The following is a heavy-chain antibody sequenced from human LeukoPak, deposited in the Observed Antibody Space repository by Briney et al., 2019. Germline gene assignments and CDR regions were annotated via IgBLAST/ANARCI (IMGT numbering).Heavy chain of an antibody. CDR2: IKQDGSEK. J-gene: IGHJ4*02. D-gene: IGHD5-24*01. Sequence: GGSLRLSCAASGFTFSSYWMSWVRQAPGKGLEWVANIKQDGSEKYYVDSVKGRFTISRDNAKNSLYLQMNSLRAEDTAVYYCARDPVVEMATITNEGSFDYWGQGTLVTVSS. CDR3: ARDPVVEMATITNEGSFDY. CDR1: GFTFSSYW. V-gene: IGHV3-7*01.